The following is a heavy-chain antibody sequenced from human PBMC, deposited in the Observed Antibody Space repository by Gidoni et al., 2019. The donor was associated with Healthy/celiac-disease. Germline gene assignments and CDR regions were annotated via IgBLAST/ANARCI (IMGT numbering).Heavy chain of an antibody. CDR3: ASAHRRQLVRTYYYYYYGMDV. V-gene: IGHV4-34*01. J-gene: IGHJ6*02. CDR1: GGSFSGYY. D-gene: IGHD6-6*01. Sequence: QVKLQQWGAGLLKPSETLSLTCAVYGGSFSGYYWSWIRQPPGKGLEWIGEINHSGSTNYNPSLKSRVTISVDTSKNQFSLKLSSVTAADTAVYYCASAHRRQLVRTYYYYYYGMDVWGQGTTVTVSS. CDR2: INHSGST.